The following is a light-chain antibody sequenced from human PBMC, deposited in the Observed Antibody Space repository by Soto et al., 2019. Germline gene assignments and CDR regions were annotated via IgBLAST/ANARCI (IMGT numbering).Light chain of an antibody. J-gene: IGKJ1*01. V-gene: IGKV3-15*01. CDR3: QQYNNWPQT. CDR1: QSVSSN. Sequence: EIVMTQSPATLSLSPGERATLSCRASQSVSSNLAWYQQKPGQAPRLLIYGASTRATGIPARFSGSGSGTEFTRTISSLQSEDFAVYYCQQYNNWPQTFGQGTKVEIK. CDR2: GAS.